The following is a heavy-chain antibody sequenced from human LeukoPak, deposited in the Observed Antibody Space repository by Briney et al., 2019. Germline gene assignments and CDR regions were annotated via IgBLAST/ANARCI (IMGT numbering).Heavy chain of an antibody. J-gene: IGHJ5*02. CDR1: GYTFTSYA. Sequence: SVKVSCKASGYTFTSYAMNWVRQAPGQGLEWMGGIIPIFGTANYAQKFQGRVTITADESTSTAYMELSSLRSEDTAVYYCARPYYDFWSGYYTWFDPWGQGTLVTVSS. CDR2: IIPIFGTA. CDR3: ARPYYDFWSGYYTWFDP. V-gene: IGHV1-69*13. D-gene: IGHD3-3*01.